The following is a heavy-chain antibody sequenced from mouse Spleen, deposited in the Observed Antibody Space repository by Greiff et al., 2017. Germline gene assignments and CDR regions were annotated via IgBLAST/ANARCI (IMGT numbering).Heavy chain of an antibody. CDR1: GYTFTDYY. J-gene: IGHJ2*01. V-gene: IGHV1-26*01. CDR3: ARSGDLGRRYFDY. Sequence: EVQLQQSGPELVKPGASVKISCKTSGYTFTDYYMNWVKQSHGKSLEWIGDINPNNGGTSYNQKFKGKATLTVDKSSSTAYMELRSLTSEDSAVYYCARSGDLGRRYFDYWGQGTTLTVSS. CDR2: INPNNGGT. D-gene: IGHD4-1*01.